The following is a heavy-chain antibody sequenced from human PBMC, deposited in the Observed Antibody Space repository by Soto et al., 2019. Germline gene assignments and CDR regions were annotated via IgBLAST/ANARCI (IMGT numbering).Heavy chain of an antibody. V-gene: IGHV4-59*01. Sequence: SETLSLTCTVSGDSINSYYWSWIQQPPGKRLERIGYIYYSGSTNYNPSLRSRLTMSVDTSKDQFSLKLSSVTAADTAVYFCARGGDGHTTSFFDYWGRGTLVTVSS. CDR3: ARGGDGHTTSFFDY. D-gene: IGHD2-8*01. CDR1: GDSINSYY. J-gene: IGHJ4*02. CDR2: IYYSGST.